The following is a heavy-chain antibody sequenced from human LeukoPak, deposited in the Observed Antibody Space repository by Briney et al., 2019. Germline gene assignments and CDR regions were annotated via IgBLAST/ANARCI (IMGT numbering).Heavy chain of an antibody. CDR2: INHSGST. CDR1: GRSFSGYY. Sequence: SETLSLTCAVYGRSFSGYYWSWIRQPPGKGLEWIGEINHSGSTNYNPSLKSRVTISVDTSKNQFSLKLSSVTAADTAVYYCARGLGSGSYYFDYWGQGTLVTVSS. V-gene: IGHV4-34*01. D-gene: IGHD5-12*01. J-gene: IGHJ4*02. CDR3: ARGLGSGSYYFDY.